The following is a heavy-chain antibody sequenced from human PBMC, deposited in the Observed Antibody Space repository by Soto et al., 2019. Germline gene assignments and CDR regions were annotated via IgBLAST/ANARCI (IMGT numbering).Heavy chain of an antibody. CDR3: ARGSSIVVVPAAMRGGEFDY. CDR1: GGSISSGGYY. J-gene: IGHJ4*02. D-gene: IGHD2-2*01. V-gene: IGHV4-31*03. Sequence: QVQLQESGPGLVKPSQTLSLTCTVSGGSISSGGYYWSWIRQHPGKGLEWIGYIYYSGSTYYNPSLKSRVTISVDTSKNQFSLKLSSVTAADTAVYYCARGSSIVVVPAAMRGGEFDYWGQGTLVTVSS. CDR2: IYYSGST.